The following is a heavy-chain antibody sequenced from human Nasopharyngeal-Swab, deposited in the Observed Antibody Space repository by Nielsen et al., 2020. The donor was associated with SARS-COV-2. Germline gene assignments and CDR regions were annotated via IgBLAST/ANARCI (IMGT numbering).Heavy chain of an antibody. V-gene: IGHV4-59*01. D-gene: IGHD5-18*01. CDR2: IYYSGST. Sequence: SETLSLTCTVSGGSISSYYWSWIRQPPGKGLEWIGYIYYSGSTNYNPSLKSRVTIPVDTSKNQFSLKLSSVTAADTAVYYCARGGLSLGYSYDYYYYGMDVWGQGTTVTVSS. CDR3: ARGGLSLGYSYDYYYYGMDV. CDR1: GGSISSYY. J-gene: IGHJ6*02.